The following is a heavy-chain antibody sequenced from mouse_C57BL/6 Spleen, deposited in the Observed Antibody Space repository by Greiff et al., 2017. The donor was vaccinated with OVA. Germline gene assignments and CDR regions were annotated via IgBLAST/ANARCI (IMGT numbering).Heavy chain of an antibody. D-gene: IGHD4-1*01. Sequence: EVMLVESGGGLVQPGGSLSLSCAASGFTFTDYYMSWVRQPPGKALEWLGFIRNKANGYTTEYSASVKGRFTISRDNSQSILYLQMNAQRAEDSATYYCARYKERGRGWYFDVWGTGTTVTVSS. V-gene: IGHV7-3*01. J-gene: IGHJ1*03. CDR2: IRNKANGYTT. CDR3: ARYKERGRGWYFDV. CDR1: GFTFTDYY.